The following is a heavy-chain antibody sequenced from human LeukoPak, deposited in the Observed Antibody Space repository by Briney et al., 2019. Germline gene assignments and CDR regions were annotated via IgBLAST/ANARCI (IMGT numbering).Heavy chain of an antibody. Sequence: PGGSLRLSCAASGFTFSSYWMHWVRQAPGKGLVWVSRINSDGSRTSYADSVKGRFTISRDNAKNTLYLQMNSLRAEDTAVYYCARGRGPGKDGLRYFDWLLDYWGQGTLVTVSS. D-gene: IGHD3-9*01. J-gene: IGHJ4*02. CDR1: GFTFSSYW. V-gene: IGHV3-74*01. CDR3: ARGRGPGKDGLRYFDWLLDY. CDR2: INSDGSRT.